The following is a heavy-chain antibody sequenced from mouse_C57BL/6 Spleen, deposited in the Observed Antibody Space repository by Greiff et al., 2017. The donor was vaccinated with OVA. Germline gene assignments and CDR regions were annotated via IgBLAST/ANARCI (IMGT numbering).Heavy chain of an antibody. CDR3: ARRYYGSSLDY. V-gene: IGHV1-61*01. J-gene: IGHJ2*01. D-gene: IGHD1-1*01. CDR2: IYPSDSET. Sequence: QVHVKQSGAELVRPGSSVKLSCKASGYTFTSYWMDWVKQRPGQGLEWIGNIYPSDSETHYNQKFKDKATLTVDKSSSTAYMQLSSLTSEDSAVYYCARRYYGSSLDYWGQGTTLTVSS. CDR1: GYTFTSYW.